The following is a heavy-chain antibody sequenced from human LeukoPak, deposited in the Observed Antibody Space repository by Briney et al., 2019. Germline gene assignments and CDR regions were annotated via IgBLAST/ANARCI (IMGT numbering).Heavy chain of an antibody. J-gene: IGHJ4*02. CDR3: ARGPMVRGVIMPYFLDY. CDR1: GSSISSGGYY. CDR2: IYYSRST. V-gene: IGHV4-31*03. D-gene: IGHD3-10*01. Sequence: SQTLSLTCTVSGSSISSGGYYWSWIRQHSGKGLEWIGYIYYSRSTYSNPSLKSRVTISVDTSKNQFSLKLSSVTAADTAVYYCARGPMVRGVIMPYFLDYWGQGTLVTVSS.